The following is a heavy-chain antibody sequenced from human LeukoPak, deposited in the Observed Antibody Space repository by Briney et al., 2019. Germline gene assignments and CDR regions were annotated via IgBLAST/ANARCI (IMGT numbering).Heavy chain of an antibody. J-gene: IGHJ4*02. D-gene: IGHD6-13*01. CDR1: GGSFSGYY. CDR3: ARGSGIAAVNDY. Sequence: PSETLSLTCAVYGGSFSGYYSSWIRQPPGKGLEWIGEINHSGSTNYNPSLKSRVTIPVDTSKNQFSLKLSSVTAADTAVYYCARGSGIAAVNDYWGQGTLVTVSS. CDR2: INHSGST. V-gene: IGHV4-34*01.